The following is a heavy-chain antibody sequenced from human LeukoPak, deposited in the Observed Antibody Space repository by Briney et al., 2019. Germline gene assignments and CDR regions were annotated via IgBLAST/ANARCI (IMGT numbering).Heavy chain of an antibody. Sequence: GGSLRLSCAASGFTFSSYGMHWVRQAPGKGLEWVAFIRYDGSNKYYAGSVKDRFTISRDNSKNTLYLQMNSLRTEDTAVFYCAKDGATFTYYNYYMDVWGKGTTVTISS. J-gene: IGHJ6*03. D-gene: IGHD1-26*01. CDR2: IRYDGSNK. CDR1: GFTFSSYG. CDR3: AKDGATFTYYNYYMDV. V-gene: IGHV3-30*02.